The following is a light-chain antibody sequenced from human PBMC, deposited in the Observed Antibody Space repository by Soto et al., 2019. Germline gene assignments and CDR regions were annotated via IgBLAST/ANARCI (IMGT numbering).Light chain of an antibody. CDR1: QSVRDN. V-gene: IGKV3-15*01. Sequence: ETLLTQSPATLSVSPGERATLSCRASQSVRDNLAWYQQKPGQAPRLLIYGASTPAPGIPDRFSGSGFGTEFSLTISSLQSEDFAVYYCQQHNDWPPSTFGQGTKLEIK. CDR2: GAS. CDR3: QQHNDWPPST. J-gene: IGKJ2*01.